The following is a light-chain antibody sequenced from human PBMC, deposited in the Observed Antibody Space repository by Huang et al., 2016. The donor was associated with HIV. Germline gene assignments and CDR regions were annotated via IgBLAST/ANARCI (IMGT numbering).Light chain of an antibody. Sequence: DIVMVQSPASLSVTPGEAASITCRSSQSLLHSNGHNYLDWYWQKPGQSPQLLISLGSIRASGVPGRFSGSGSGTEFTIRINRVEAVDVGIYYCMQGLQTWTFGQGTNVGI. V-gene: IGKV2-28*01. CDR1: QSLLHSNGHNY. CDR3: MQGLQTWT. CDR2: LGS. J-gene: IGKJ1*01.